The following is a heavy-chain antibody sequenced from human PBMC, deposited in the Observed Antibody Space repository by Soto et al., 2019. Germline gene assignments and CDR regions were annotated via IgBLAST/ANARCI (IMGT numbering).Heavy chain of an antibody. D-gene: IGHD6-19*01. Sequence: GGSLRLSCAASGFTVSSNYMSWVRQAPGKGLEWVSVIYSGRSTYYADSVKGRFTISRGNSKNTLYLQMNSLRAEDTAVYYCASNVAGGPYYYYYYCMDVWGQGTTVTVSS. J-gene: IGHJ6*02. CDR3: ASNVAGGPYYYYYYCMDV. CDR1: GFTVSSNY. V-gene: IGHV3-53*01. CDR2: IYSGRST.